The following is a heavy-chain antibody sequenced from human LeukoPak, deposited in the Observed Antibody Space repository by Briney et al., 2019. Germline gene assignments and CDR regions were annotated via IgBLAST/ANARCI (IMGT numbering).Heavy chain of an antibody. CDR3: AKDLISARVRPTTDY. J-gene: IGHJ4*02. CDR2: ISGSGGST. CDR1: GFTFVDYG. V-gene: IGHV3-23*01. Sequence: GGSLRLSCAASGFTFVDYGMSWVRQAPGKGLEWVSPISGSGGSTYYADSVKGRFTISRDNSKNTLYLQMNSLRAEDTAVYYCAKDLISARVRPTTDYWGQGALVTVSS. D-gene: IGHD3-10*01.